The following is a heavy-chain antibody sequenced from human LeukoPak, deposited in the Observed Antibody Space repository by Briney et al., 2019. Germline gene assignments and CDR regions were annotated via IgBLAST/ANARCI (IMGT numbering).Heavy chain of an antibody. D-gene: IGHD2-21*02. J-gene: IGHJ6*02. Sequence: PGGSLRLSCAASGFSFSSFSMNWVRQAPGKGLEWVSVIYSGGSTYYADSVKGRFSTSRDSSTSTLFLQMDSLRVEDTAMYYCARPTDGDSTRYGMDVWGQGTTVIVSS. CDR1: GFSFSSFS. CDR3: ARPTDGDSTRYGMDV. CDR2: IYSGGST. V-gene: IGHV3-53*01.